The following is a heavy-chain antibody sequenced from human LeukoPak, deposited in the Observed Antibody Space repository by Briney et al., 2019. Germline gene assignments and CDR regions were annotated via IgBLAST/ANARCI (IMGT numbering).Heavy chain of an antibody. Sequence: GASVKVSCKASGYTFTGYYMHWVRQAPGQGLEWMGGIIPIFGTANYAQKFQGRVTITADESTSTAYMELSSLRSEDTAVYYCARVPYDSSGYYFDYWGQGTLVTVSS. J-gene: IGHJ4*02. CDR2: IIPIFGTA. V-gene: IGHV1-69*13. CDR3: ARVPYDSSGYYFDY. CDR1: GYTFTGYY. D-gene: IGHD3-22*01.